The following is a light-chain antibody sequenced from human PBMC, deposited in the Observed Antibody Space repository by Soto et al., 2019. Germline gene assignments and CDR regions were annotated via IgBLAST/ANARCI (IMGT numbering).Light chain of an antibody. CDR2: EVS. V-gene: IGLV2-14*01. CDR3: SSYTSSSTLV. Sequence: QSALTQPASVSGSPGQSITISCTGTSSDVGGYNYVSWYQQHPGKDPKLMIYEVSNRPSGVSNRFSGSKSGNTASLTISGLQAEDEADYSCSSYTSSSTLVFGGGTKLTVL. CDR1: SSDVGGYNY. J-gene: IGLJ2*01.